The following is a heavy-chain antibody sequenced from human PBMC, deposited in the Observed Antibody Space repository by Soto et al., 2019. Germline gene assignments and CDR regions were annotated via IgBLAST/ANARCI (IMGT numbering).Heavy chain of an antibody. V-gene: IGHV1-3*01. J-gene: IGHJ4*02. CDR3: ARGQNYFDY. CDR1: GYTFTNYA. CDR2: INAGHGNT. Sequence: QVQLVQSGAEVKKPGASVKVSCKASGYTFTNYAMHWVRQAPGQRLEWMGWINAGHGNTKYSQKFQGRVTITRDTSASTAYMELSSLRSEDTAVYYCARGQNYFDYSGQGTLVTVSS.